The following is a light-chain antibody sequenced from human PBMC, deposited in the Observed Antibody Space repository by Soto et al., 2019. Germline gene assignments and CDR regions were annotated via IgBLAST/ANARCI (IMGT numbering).Light chain of an antibody. J-gene: IGKJ4*01. CDR1: QTISSW. CDR3: QRYESYTLT. CDR2: KAS. Sequence: IQMTHFPSTLYGSVGDRVTITCRASQTISSWLAWYQQKPGKGHKLLIYKASSLESGVPSRFSGSGSGTEFTLTVSTLQHDAFATYYCQRYESYTLTFGGGTKV. V-gene: IGKV1-5*03.